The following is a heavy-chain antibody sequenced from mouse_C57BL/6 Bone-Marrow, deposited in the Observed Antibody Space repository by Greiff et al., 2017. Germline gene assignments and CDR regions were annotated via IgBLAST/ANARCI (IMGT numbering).Heavy chain of an antibody. J-gene: IGHJ3*01. V-gene: IGHV14-3*01. CDR2: IDPANGNT. CDR3: AGDTTVVPSNWDVGFAY. CDR1: GFNIKNTY. Sequence: EVQLQQSVAELVRPGASVKLSCTASGFNIKNTYMHWVKQRPEQGLEWIGRIDPANGNTKYAPKFQGKATITADTSSNTAYLQLSSLTSEDTAIYYCAGDTTVVPSNWDVGFAYWGQGTLVTVSA. D-gene: IGHD1-1*01.